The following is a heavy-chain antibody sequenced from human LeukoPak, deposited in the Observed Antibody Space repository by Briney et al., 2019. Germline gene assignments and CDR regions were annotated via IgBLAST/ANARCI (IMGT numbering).Heavy chain of an antibody. CDR2: ISYDGSNK. CDR3: ARDEPDGYGFWSGYQSH. V-gene: IGHV3-30-3*01. CDR1: GFTFSSYA. D-gene: IGHD3-3*01. Sequence: GGSLRLSCAASGFTFSSYAMHWVRQAPGKGLEWVAVISYDGSNKYYADSVKGRFTISRDNSKNTLYLQMNSLRAEDTAVYYCARDEPDGYGFWSGYQSHWGQGTLVTVSS. J-gene: IGHJ4*02.